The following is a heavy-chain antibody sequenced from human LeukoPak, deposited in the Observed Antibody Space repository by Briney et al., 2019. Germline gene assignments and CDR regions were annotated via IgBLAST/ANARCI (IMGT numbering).Heavy chain of an antibody. V-gene: IGHV3-23*01. CDR1: GFTFGSYG. D-gene: IGHD3-22*01. Sequence: PGGSLRLSYAASGFTFGSYGMSWVRQAPGRGLEWVSFITPNADRTSYADSVEGRFTISRDNPRNTLYMQMNSLRDDDTAIYYCAIMHGYYDGSGYWVQWGQGTLVTVSS. CDR3: AIMHGYYDGSGYWVQ. CDR2: ITPNADRT. J-gene: IGHJ1*01.